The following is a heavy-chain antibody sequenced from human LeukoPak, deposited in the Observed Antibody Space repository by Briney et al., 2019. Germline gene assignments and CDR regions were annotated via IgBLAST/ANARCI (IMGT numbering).Heavy chain of an antibody. Sequence: ASVRVSCKASGYTFTRYSITWVRQAPGQGLDWMGWISPYNGNTNYPQQLQGRVTLTTDTSTRTAHMELRNLRSDGTAMYYCARAARSADFYYYMDVWGKGTTVTVSS. J-gene: IGHJ6*03. D-gene: IGHD4/OR15-4a*01. CDR3: ARAARSADFYYYMDV. CDR2: ISPYNGNT. V-gene: IGHV1-18*01. CDR1: GYTFTRYS.